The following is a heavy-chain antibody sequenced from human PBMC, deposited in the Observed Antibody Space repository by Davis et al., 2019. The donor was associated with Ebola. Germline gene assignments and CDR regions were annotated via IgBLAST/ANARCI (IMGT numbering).Heavy chain of an antibody. D-gene: IGHD6-13*01. V-gene: IGHV2-70*01. CDR3: ARIRRGGEQLVYYYYGMDV. J-gene: IGHJ6*02. Sequence: SGPTLVKPTQTLTLTSTFSVFSLRPRGMCVRWLRQPPRTALDWLALIDWDDDKYYSTSLTTRFTISKDTSKNQVVLTMTNMDPVDTATYYCARIRRGGEQLVYYYYGMDVWGQGTTVTVSS. CDR2: IDWDDDK. CDR1: VFSLRPRGMC.